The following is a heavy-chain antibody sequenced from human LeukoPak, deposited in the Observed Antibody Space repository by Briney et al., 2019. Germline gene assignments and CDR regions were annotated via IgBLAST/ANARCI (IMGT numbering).Heavy chain of an antibody. D-gene: IGHD6-6*01. CDR3: AKGSSRPPNAFDI. V-gene: IGHV3-7*01. CDR1: GFTFSGHW. CDR2: IRQDGSEK. Sequence: PGGSLRLSCTASGFTFSGHWMSWALQAPGKGLEWVASIRQDGSEKHYVDSVEGRFIISRDNAKNSLHLQMNSLRAEDTAVYYCAKGSSRPPNAFDIWGQGTLVTVSS. J-gene: IGHJ3*02.